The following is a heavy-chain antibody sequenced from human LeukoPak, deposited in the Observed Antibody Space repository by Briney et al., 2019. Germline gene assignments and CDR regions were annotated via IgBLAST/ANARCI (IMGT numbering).Heavy chain of an antibody. D-gene: IGHD3-22*01. V-gene: IGHV4-59*01. CDR2: IYYTGVT. CDR3: ARGGSGYPLDY. J-gene: IGHJ4*02. CDR1: SGSMSSYY. Sequence: SETLSLTCAVSSGSMSSYYWSWLRQPPGKGLEWIGYIYYTGVTNYSPSLKRRLTISLDTAMKQFSLNLRSVTAADTAMYYCARGGSGYPLDYWGQGTPVTVSS.